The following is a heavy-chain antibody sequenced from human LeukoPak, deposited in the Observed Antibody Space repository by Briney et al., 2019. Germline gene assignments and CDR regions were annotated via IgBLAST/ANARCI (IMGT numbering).Heavy chain of an antibody. CDR1: GFTFSSYG. CDR2: INPNSGGT. V-gene: IGHV1-2*02. CDR3: ARGAYCGGDCYPLHYYYYYMDV. D-gene: IGHD2-21*01. Sequence: PGGSLRLSCAASGFTFSSYGMHWVRQAPGQGLEWMGWINPNSGGTNYAQKFQGRVTMTRDTSISTAYMELSRLRSDDTAVYYCARGAYCGGDCYPLHYYYYYMDVWGKGTTVTVSS. J-gene: IGHJ6*03.